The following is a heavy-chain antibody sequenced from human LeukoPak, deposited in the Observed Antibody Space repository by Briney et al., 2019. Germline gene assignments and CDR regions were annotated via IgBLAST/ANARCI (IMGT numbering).Heavy chain of an antibody. D-gene: IGHD4-17*01. Sequence: SETLPLTCTVSGGCISSYYWSWIRQPAGKGLEWIGRIYTSGSTNYNPSLKSRVTMSVDTSKNQFSLKLSSVTAADTAVYYCARGLRRNWFDPWGQGTLVTVSS. CDR3: ARGLRRNWFDP. CDR2: IYTSGST. J-gene: IGHJ5*02. CDR1: GGCISSYY. V-gene: IGHV4-4*07.